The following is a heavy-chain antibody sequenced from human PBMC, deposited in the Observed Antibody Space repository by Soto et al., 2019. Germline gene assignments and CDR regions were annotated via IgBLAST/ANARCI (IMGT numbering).Heavy chain of an antibody. D-gene: IGHD1-20*01. CDR1: GFSLTSSGVG. CDR3: AYRVPYNSYWDVGWFDP. J-gene: IGHJ5*02. V-gene: IGHV2-5*02. Sequence: QITLKESGPTLLEPTQTLTLTCSFSGFSLTSSGVGVGWLRQAPGKALECLGIIYWDGDRRYNPSLRQRLTITKDTSKNQVVLTMTYMEPVDTATYYCAYRVPYNSYWDVGWFDPWGQGTLVTVS. CDR2: IYWDGDR.